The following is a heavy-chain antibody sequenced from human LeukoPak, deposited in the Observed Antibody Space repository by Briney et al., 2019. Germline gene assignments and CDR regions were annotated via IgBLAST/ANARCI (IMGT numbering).Heavy chain of an antibody. Sequence: PSETLSLTCGVSGGSITITNYWTWVRQPPGKGLEWIGEVNLQGSTNYNPSLMGRVAISVDTSENHISLQLTSVTAADTAVYYCARFRDAFDIWGQGTMVTVSS. CDR2: VNLQGST. V-gene: IGHV4-4*02. CDR1: GGSITITNY. J-gene: IGHJ3*02. CDR3: ARFRDAFDI.